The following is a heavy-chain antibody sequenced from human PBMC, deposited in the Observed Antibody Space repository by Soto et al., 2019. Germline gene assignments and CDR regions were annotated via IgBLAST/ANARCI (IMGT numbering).Heavy chain of an antibody. Sequence: SETLSLTCTVSGGSISSGDYCWSWIRQPPGKGLEWIGYIYYSGSTYYNPSLKSRVTISVDTSKNQFSLKLSSVTAADTAVYYCARSTRDFWSGYADYWGQGTLVTVSS. CDR3: ARSTRDFWSGYADY. V-gene: IGHV4-30-4*01. CDR2: IYYSGST. CDR1: GGSISSGDYC. D-gene: IGHD3-3*01. J-gene: IGHJ4*02.